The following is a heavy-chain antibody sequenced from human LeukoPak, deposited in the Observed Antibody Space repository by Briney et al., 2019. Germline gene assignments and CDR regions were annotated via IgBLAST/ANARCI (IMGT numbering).Heavy chain of an antibody. J-gene: IGHJ4*02. CDR2: INVNRGGT. CDR3: ARQQLTHFDF. V-gene: IGHV1-2*02. Sequence: ASVKVSCKASGYTFTGYYMHWVRQAPGQGLEWMGWINVNRGGTNYAQKFRDRVTMTRDTSISTAYMELSSLRSDDTAVYYCARQQLTHFDFWGQGTLVSVSS. CDR1: GYTFTGYY. D-gene: IGHD6-13*01.